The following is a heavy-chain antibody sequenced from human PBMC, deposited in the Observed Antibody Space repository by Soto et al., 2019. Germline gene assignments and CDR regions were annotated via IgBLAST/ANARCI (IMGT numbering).Heavy chain of an antibody. D-gene: IGHD1-26*01. CDR1: GGSFRGHY. V-gene: IGHV4-34*01. J-gene: IGHJ4*02. Sequence: PSETLSLTCGLSGGSFRGHYWSWIRQPPGKGLEWIAEINHSGFTNYNPSLKSRVTISRDTSTNQISLKLTSLTAADSALYYCARATVKVGATLFDFWGQGTQVTVSS. CDR2: INHSGFT. CDR3: ARATVKVGATLFDF.